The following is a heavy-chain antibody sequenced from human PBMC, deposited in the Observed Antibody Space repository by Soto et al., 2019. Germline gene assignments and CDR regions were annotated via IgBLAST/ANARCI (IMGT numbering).Heavy chain of an antibody. V-gene: IGHV5-51*01. J-gene: IGHJ5*02. D-gene: IGHD2-2*01. CDR1: GYAFTSYW. CDR3: ARGYCTTTICDPWFDP. Sequence: PGESLKISCTGSGYAFTSYWIAWVRQMPGKGLEWMGIIYPGDSDTRYSPSFQDQVTISADKSITTAYLQWSSLKASDTAMYYCARGYCTTTICDPWFDPWGQGTLVTVSS. CDR2: IYPGDSDT.